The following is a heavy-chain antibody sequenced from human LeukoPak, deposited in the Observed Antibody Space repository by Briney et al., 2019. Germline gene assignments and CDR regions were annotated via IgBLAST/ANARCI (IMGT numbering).Heavy chain of an antibody. CDR2: ISSISTYI. V-gene: IGHV3-21*01. CDR3: ARGDGATPPDVFDI. D-gene: IGHD3-10*01. Sequence: GGSLRLSCAASGFTFSSYSMNWVRQAPGKGLQWVSSISSISTYIYYADSVRGRFTISRDNAKNSLYLQMNSLRGEDTAVYYCARGDGATPPDVFDIWGKGTMVTVSS. J-gene: IGHJ3*02. CDR1: GFTFSSYS.